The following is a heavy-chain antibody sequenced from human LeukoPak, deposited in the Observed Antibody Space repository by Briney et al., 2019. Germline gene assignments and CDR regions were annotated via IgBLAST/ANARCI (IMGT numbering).Heavy chain of an antibody. CDR2: IKSKTDGGTT. Sequence: GGSLRLSCAASGFTFSNAWMSWVRQAPGKGLEWVGRIKSKTDGGTTDYAAPVKGRFTISRDDSKNTLYLQMTSLKAEDTAVYYCTTIYDILTGHVDYWGQGTLVTVSS. V-gene: IGHV3-15*01. J-gene: IGHJ4*02. CDR1: GFTFSNAW. D-gene: IGHD3-9*01. CDR3: TTIYDILTGHVDY.